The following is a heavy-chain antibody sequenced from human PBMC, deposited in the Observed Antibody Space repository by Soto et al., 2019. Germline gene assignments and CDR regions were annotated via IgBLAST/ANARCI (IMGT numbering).Heavy chain of an antibody. D-gene: IGHD5-18*01. J-gene: IGHJ4*02. CDR3: AHRRRGFSYGHYFDY. V-gene: IGHV2-5*02. CDR2: IYWDDAK. CDR1: GFSLSTSGVN. Sequence: QITLKESGPTLVKPTQTLTLTCTFSGFSLSTSGVNVGWIRQPPGKALEWLALIYWDDAKRYSPSLKNRLTITKDTSNNQVVLTITNIDPVDTATYYCAHRRRGFSYGHYFDYWGQGTLVTVSS.